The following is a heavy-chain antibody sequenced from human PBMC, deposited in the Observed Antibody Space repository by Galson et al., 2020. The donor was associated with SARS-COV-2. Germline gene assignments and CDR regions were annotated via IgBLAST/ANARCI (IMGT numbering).Heavy chain of an antibody. D-gene: IGHD3-9*01. J-gene: IGHJ6*02. CDR1: GGTFSSYA. CDR2: IIPIFGTA. V-gene: IGHV1-69*13. Sequence: SVKVSCKASGGTFSSYAISWVRQAPGQGLEWMGGIIPIFGTANYAQKFQGRVTITADESTSTAYMELSSLRSEDTAVYYCARDGDIWTGYQLGLYGMDVWGQGTTVTVSS. CDR3: ARDGDIWTGYQLGLYGMDV.